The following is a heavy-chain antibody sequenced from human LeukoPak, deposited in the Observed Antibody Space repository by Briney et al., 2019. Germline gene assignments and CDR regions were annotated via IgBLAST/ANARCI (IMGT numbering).Heavy chain of an antibody. D-gene: IGHD2-2*01. CDR1: GFTFSDHY. J-gene: IGHJ4*02. Sequence: GESLRLSCAASGFTFSDHYMDWVRQAPGKGLEWVGRIKNRANSYTTEYAATVKGRYTISRDDSKNSLYLQLNSLKTEDTAVYYCARVCSSISCYGVNFDYWGQGTLVTVSS. CDR3: ARVCSSISCYGVNFDY. V-gene: IGHV3-72*01. CDR2: IKNRANSYTT.